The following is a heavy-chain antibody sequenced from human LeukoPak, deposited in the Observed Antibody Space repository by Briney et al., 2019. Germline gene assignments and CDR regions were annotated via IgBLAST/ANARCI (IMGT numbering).Heavy chain of an antibody. D-gene: IGHD2-2*01. J-gene: IGHJ4*02. CDR1: GGSISSYY. Sequence: SSETLSLTCTVSGGSISSYYWSWIRQPPGKGLEWTGYIYYSGSTNYNPSLKSRVTISVDTSKNQFSLKLSSVTAADTAVYYCATHCSSTSCYSTRFDYWGQGTLVTVSS. CDR2: IYYSGST. V-gene: IGHV4-59*01. CDR3: ATHCSSTSCYSTRFDY.